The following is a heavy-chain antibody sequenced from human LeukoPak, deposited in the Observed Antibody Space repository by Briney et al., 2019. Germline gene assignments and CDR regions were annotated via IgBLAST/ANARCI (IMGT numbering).Heavy chain of an antibody. CDR2: IYTSGSA. Sequence: SETVSLTCSVSGVSISSYYWSWIRQPPGNGREWIGYIYTSGSANYHPSLKSRVTISADTSKSQFSLNLSSVTAADTAVYYCARLRGQVWSGYSAWFDPWGQGTLVTVSS. V-gene: IGHV4-4*09. CDR1: GVSISSYY. J-gene: IGHJ5*02. D-gene: IGHD3-3*01. CDR3: ARLRGQVWSGYSAWFDP.